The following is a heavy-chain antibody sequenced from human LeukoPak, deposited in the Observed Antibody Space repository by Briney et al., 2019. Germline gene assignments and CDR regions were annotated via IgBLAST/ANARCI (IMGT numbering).Heavy chain of an antibody. Sequence: GKSLRLSCVASGFTFSSYGMHWVRQAPGKGIEWVAVISSDGSSKYYTDSVKGRVTIARDNSKNTLYLQMNSLRAEDTAVYYCARGENSKTYPVSGYWGQGTLVTVSS. CDR3: ARGENSKTYPVSGY. CDR1: GFTFSSYG. V-gene: IGHV3-30*03. D-gene: IGHD2/OR15-2a*01. CDR2: ISSDGSSK. J-gene: IGHJ4*02.